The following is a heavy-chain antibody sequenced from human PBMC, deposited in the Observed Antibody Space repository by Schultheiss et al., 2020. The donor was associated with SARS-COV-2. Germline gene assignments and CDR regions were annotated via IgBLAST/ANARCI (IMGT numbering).Heavy chain of an antibody. CDR3: ARSGCSGGSCYSTYDAFDI. Sequence: SETLSLTCTVSGGSISSYYWSWIRQPPGKGLEWIGYIYYSGSTNYNPSLKSRVTISVDTSKNQFSLKLSSVTAADTAVYYCARSGCSGGSCYSTYDAFDIWGQGTMVTVSS. V-gene: IGHV4-59*01. J-gene: IGHJ3*02. CDR2: IYYSGST. CDR1: GGSISSYY. D-gene: IGHD2-15*01.